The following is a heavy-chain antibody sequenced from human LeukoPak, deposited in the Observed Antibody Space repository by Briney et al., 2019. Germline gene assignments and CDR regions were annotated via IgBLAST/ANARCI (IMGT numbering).Heavy chain of an antibody. CDR1: GGSISSGSYY. J-gene: IGHJ5*02. CDR3: ARALYSSSWSGPVNWFDP. CDR2: IYTSGST. Sequence: PSKTLSLTCTVSGGSISSGSYYWSWIRQPAGKALEWIGRIYTSGSTNYNPSLKSRVTISVDTSKNQFSLKLSSVTAADTAVYYCARALYSSSWSGPVNWFDPWGQGTLVTVSS. V-gene: IGHV4-61*02. D-gene: IGHD6-13*01.